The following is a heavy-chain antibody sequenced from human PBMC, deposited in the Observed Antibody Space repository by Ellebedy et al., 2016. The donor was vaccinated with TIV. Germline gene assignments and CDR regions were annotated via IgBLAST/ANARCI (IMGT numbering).Heavy chain of an antibody. J-gene: IGHJ4*02. CDR2: SHYSGAT. Sequence: SETLSLTCTVSGGSIGNYYWNWIRQSPGKGLEWIGYSHYSGATNFNPSLKSRVTVTVDTSKNQFSLKLSSMSAADTAVYYCARVGGGHSPPLYWGQGTLVTVSS. D-gene: IGHD3-16*01. CDR3: ARVGGGHSPPLY. CDR1: GGSIGNYY. V-gene: IGHV4-59*01.